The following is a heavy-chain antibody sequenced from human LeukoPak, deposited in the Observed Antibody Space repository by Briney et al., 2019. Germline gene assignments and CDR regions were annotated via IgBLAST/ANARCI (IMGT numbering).Heavy chain of an antibody. J-gene: IGHJ6*03. CDR2: INHSGST. CDR3: ARGRLLWSQTGYYYMDV. V-gene: IGHV4-34*01. CDR1: GGSFSGYY. D-gene: IGHD3-10*01. Sequence: SETLSPTCAVYGGSFSGYYWSWIRQPPGKGLEWIGEINHSGSTNYNPSLKSRVTISVDTSKNQFSLKLSSVTAADTAVYYCARGRLLWSQTGYYYMDVWGKGTTVTVSS.